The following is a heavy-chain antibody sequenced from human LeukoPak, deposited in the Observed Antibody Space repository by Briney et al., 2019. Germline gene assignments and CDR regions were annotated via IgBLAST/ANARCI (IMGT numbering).Heavy chain of an antibody. CDR2: ISWNRGSI. CDR1: GFAFDDYA. CDR3: AKDGGSGFHYAFDI. Sequence: GRSLRLSCAASGFAFDDYAMHWVRQAPGKGLEWVSGISWNRGSIGYADSVKGRFTISRDNVKNSLYLQMNSLRAEDMALYYCAKDGGSGFHYAFDIWGQGTMVTVSS. J-gene: IGHJ3*02. V-gene: IGHV3-9*03. D-gene: IGHD6-19*01.